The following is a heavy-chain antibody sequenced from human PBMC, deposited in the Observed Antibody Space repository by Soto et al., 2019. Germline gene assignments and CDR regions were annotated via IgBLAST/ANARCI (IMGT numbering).Heavy chain of an antibody. D-gene: IGHD6-19*01. V-gene: IGHV4-59*08. Sequence: QVQLQESGPGLVKPSETLSLTCTVSGGSINSYYWSWIRQPPGKGLEWIGYIYYTGNTNYNPSLKSRVTISVDTPKNQFSLKLSSVTAADTAVYYCARHGGGWYHDWGQGTLVTVSS. CDR3: ARHGGGWYHD. CDR2: IYYTGNT. CDR1: GGSINSYY. J-gene: IGHJ4*02.